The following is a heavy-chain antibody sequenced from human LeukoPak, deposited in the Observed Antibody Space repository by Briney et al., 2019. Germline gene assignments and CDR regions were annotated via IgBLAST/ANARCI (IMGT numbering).Heavy chain of an antibody. Sequence: ASVKVSCKASGYTFTSYAMNWVRQAPGEGLEWMGWINTNTGNPTYAQGFTGRLVFSLDTSVSTAYLQISSLKAEDTAVYYCARGSSSWYNSLNNWFDPWGQGTLVTVSS. J-gene: IGHJ5*02. CDR3: ARGSSSWYNSLNNWFDP. CDR2: INTNTGNP. D-gene: IGHD6-13*01. CDR1: GYTFTSYA. V-gene: IGHV7-4-1*02.